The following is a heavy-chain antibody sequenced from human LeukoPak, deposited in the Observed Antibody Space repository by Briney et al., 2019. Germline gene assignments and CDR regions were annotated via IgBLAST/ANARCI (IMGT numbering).Heavy chain of an antibody. CDR2: INPDSGGT. CDR3: AINYYDSSGPLGVGY. V-gene: IGHV1-2*02. D-gene: IGHD3-22*01. CDR1: GYTFTGYY. J-gene: IGHJ4*02. Sequence: ASVQVSCKASGYTFTGYYMHWVRQDPGQGLEWMGWINPDSGGTKSAQRFQGRVTMTRDTSISTAYMEVSRLRSDDTAVYYCAINYYDSSGPLGVGYWGQGTLVTVSS.